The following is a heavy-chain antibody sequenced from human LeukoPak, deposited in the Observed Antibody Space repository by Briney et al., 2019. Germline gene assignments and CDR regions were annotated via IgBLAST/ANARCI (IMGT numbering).Heavy chain of an antibody. V-gene: IGHV3-30*03. J-gene: IGHJ3*02. CDR3: ARDPQAKAI. CDR2: ISYDGSNK. Sequence: GGSLRLFCAASGFTLSSYGMHWVRQAPDKGLEWVAVISYDGSNKYYADAVKGRFTISRDNSENTLYLQMNSLRAEDTAVYYCARDPQAKAIWGQGTMVTVSS. CDR1: GFTLSSYG.